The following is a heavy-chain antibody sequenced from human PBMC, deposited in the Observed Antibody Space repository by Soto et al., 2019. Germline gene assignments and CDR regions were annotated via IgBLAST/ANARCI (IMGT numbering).Heavy chain of an antibody. V-gene: IGHV1-18*01. Sequence: ASVKVSCKASGGTFSSYGISWVRQAPGQGLEWMGWISAYNGNTNYAQKLQGRVTMTTDTSTSTAYMELRSLRSDDTAVYYCALTYDFWSGFSRTRFDPWGQGTLVTVSS. J-gene: IGHJ5*02. CDR1: GGTFSSYG. D-gene: IGHD3-3*01. CDR3: ALTYDFWSGFSRTRFDP. CDR2: ISAYNGNT.